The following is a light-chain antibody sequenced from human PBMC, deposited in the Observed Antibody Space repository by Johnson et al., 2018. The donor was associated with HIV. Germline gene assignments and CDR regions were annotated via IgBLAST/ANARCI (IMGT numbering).Light chain of an antibody. J-gene: IGLJ1*01. CDR3: GTWDSSLSAGV. CDR2: EDN. Sequence: QSVLTQPPSVSAAPGQRVTISCSGGRSNIGNNYVSWYQQFPGAAPKLLIYEDNKRPSGIPDRFSGSKSGTSATLGITGLQTGDEADYYCGTWDSSLSAGVFGTVTKVTVL. V-gene: IGLV1-51*02. CDR1: RSNIGNNY.